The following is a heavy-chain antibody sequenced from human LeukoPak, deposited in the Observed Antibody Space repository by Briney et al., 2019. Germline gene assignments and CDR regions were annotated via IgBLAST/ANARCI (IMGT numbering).Heavy chain of an antibody. CDR1: GFTFSSYG. V-gene: IGHV3-30*18. D-gene: IGHD1-1*01. CDR2: ISYDGSNK. Sequence: GGSLRLSCAASGFTFSSYGMHWVRQAPGKGLEWVAVISYDGSNKYYADSVKGRFTISRDNSKNTLYLQMNSLRAEDTAVYYCAKDRTDAHDYYYGMDVWGQGTTVTVSS. CDR3: AKDRTDAHDYYYGMDV. J-gene: IGHJ6*02.